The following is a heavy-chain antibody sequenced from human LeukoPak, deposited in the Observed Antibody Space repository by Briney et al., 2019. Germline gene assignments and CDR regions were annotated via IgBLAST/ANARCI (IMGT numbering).Heavy chain of an antibody. D-gene: IGHD6-19*01. CDR2: IRYDGNNK. V-gene: IGHV3-30*02. Sequence: GGSLRLSCAASGFTFSDCAMHWVRQAPGKGLEWVAFIRYDGNNKYYADSVKGRFTISRDKSKNTLYLQMNSLRVEDTAEYYCAKAKGSGLNYYFDYWGQGTLVTVSS. CDR1: GFTFSDCA. CDR3: AKAKGSGLNYYFDY. J-gene: IGHJ4*02.